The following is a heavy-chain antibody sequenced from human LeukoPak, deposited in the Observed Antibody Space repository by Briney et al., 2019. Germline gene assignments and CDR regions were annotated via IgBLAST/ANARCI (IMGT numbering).Heavy chain of an antibody. CDR2: VNHSGST. V-gene: IGHV4-34*01. CDR3: ARGAV. CDR1: GGSFSGYY. J-gene: IGHJ3*01. Sequence: PSETLSLTCAVYGGSFSGYYWSWIRQPPGKGLEWIGEVNHSGSTNYNPSLKSRVTISINTSKNQFSLKLSSVTAADTAVYYCARGAVWGQGTMVTVSS.